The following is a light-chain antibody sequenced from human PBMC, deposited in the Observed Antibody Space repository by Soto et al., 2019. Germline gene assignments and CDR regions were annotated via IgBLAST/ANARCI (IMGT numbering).Light chain of an antibody. CDR1: SSDVGRYDL. CDR2: EVN. J-gene: IGLJ1*01. CDR3: CSYTSSSTL. Sequence: QSALTQPASVSGSPGQSITISCTGTSSDVGRYDLVSWYQHHPGHAPKLVIAEVNKRPSGVSNRFSGSKSGNTASLTISGLQADDEADYHCCSYTSSSTLFGTGTKVTVL. V-gene: IGLV2-14*02.